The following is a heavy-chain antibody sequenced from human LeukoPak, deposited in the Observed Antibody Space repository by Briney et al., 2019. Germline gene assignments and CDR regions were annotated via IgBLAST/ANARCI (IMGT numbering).Heavy chain of an antibody. Sequence: GGSLRLSCAASGFTFSSYAMSWVRQAPGKGLEWVSAISGSGGSTYYADSVKGRFTISRDNSKNTLYLQMNSLRAEDTAAYYCAKDPAFMITFGGVIDWGQGTLVTVSS. CDR3: AKDPAFMITFGGVID. V-gene: IGHV3-23*01. J-gene: IGHJ4*02. CDR1: GFTFSSYA. CDR2: ISGSGGST. D-gene: IGHD3-16*02.